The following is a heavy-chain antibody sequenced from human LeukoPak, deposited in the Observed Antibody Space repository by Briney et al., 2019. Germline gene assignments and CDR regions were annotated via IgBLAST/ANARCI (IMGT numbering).Heavy chain of an antibody. Sequence: GASVKVSCKASGGTFSSYAISWVRQAPGQGLEWMGRIIPIFGTANYAQKFQGRVTITTDESTSTAYMELSSLRSEDTAVYYCASTYYDFWSGYPPGGYFDYWGQGTLVTVSS. CDR3: ASTYYDFWSGYPPGGYFDY. V-gene: IGHV1-69*05. J-gene: IGHJ4*02. CDR1: GGTFSSYA. D-gene: IGHD3-3*01. CDR2: IIPIFGTA.